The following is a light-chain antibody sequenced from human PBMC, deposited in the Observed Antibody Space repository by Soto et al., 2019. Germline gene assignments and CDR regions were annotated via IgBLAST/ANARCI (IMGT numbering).Light chain of an antibody. J-gene: IGKJ1*01. CDR2: DAS. CDR3: QQYNAWPRT. V-gene: IGKV3-15*01. Sequence: EIVMTQSPATLSVSPVERATISCRASQSVSSNLAWYQQKPGQAPRLLIFDASTRATGIPARFSGSGSGTEFTLTITSLQSEDFAVYYCQQYNAWPRTFGQGTKVDIK. CDR1: QSVSSN.